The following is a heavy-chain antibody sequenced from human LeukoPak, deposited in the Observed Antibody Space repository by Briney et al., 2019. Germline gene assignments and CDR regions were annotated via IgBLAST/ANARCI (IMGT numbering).Heavy chain of an antibody. J-gene: IGHJ6*03. Sequence: SETLSLTCTVSGGSISSYYYSWIRQPAGKGLEWIGRINTSGSTNYNPSLKSRVTTSADKSKKQFSLRLTSVTAADTAVYYCAREGSGSYLGYYYYMEVWGTGTTVTVSS. CDR2: INTSGST. CDR3: AREGSGSYLGYYYYMEV. CDR1: GGSISSYY. D-gene: IGHD3-10*01. V-gene: IGHV4-4*07.